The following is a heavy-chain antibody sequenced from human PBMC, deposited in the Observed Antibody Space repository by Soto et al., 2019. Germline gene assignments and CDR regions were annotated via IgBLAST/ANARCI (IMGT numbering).Heavy chain of an antibody. Sequence: PGGSLRLSCAASGFTFSSYAMSWVRQAPGKGLEWVSAISGSGGSTYYADSVKGRFTISRDNSKNTLYLQMNSLRAEDTAVYYCAKPKGPSTVTRGFYFDYWGQGTLVTVSS. V-gene: IGHV3-23*01. J-gene: IGHJ4*02. CDR2: ISGSGGST. D-gene: IGHD4-17*01. CDR1: GFTFSSYA. CDR3: AKPKGPSTVTRGFYFDY.